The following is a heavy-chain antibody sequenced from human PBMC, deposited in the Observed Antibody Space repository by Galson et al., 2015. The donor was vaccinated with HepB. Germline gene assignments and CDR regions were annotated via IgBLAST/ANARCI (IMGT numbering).Heavy chain of an antibody. D-gene: IGHD5-18*01. V-gene: IGHV3-11*01. CDR1: GFTFSDYY. CDR3: AREPSHGQYSYGPSDY. Sequence: SLRLSCAASGFTFSDYYMSWIRQAPGKGLEWVSYISSSGSTIYYADSVKGRFTISRDNAKNSLYLQMNSLRAEDTAVYYCAREPSHGQYSYGPSDYWGQGTLVTVSS. CDR2: ISSSGSTI. J-gene: IGHJ4*02.